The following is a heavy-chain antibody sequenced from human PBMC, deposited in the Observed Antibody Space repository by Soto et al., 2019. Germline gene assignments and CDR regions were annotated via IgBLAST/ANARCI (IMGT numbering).Heavy chain of an antibody. CDR3: ARRGYSSSWYYYYYYGMDV. V-gene: IGHV1-8*01. CDR2: MNPNSGNT. Sequence: QVQLVQSGAEVKKPGASVKVSCKASGYTFTSYDINWVRQATGQGLEWMGWMNPNSGNTGYAQKFQGRVTMTRNTSLRTAYMGRSRRRSEDTAVYYWARRGYSSSWYYYYYYGMDVWGQGTTVTVSS. D-gene: IGHD6-13*01. CDR1: GYTFTSYD. J-gene: IGHJ6*02.